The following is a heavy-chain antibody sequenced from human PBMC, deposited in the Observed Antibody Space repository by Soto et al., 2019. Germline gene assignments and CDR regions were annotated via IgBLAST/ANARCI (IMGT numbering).Heavy chain of an antibody. CDR3: ARMPLSPPPLFDY. V-gene: IGHV4-59*01. J-gene: IGHJ4*02. CDR1: GGSISSYY. CDR2: IYYSGST. D-gene: IGHD2-2*01. Sequence: SETLSLTCTVSGGSISSYYWSWIRQPPGKGLEWIGYIYYSGSTNYNPSLKSRVTISVDTSKNQFSLKLSSVTAADTAVYYLARMPLSPPPLFDYWGQGTLVTVSS.